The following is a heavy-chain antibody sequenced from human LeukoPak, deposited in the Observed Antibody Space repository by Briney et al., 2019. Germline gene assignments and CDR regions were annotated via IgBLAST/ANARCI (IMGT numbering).Heavy chain of an antibody. J-gene: IGHJ4*02. Sequence: SETLSLTCTVSGGSISSYYWSWIRQPPGKGLEWIGYIYYSGSTNYNPSLKSRVTISVDTSKNQFSLKLSSVTAADTAVYYCARLGGHYGSGSYGEHWGQGTLVTVSS. CDR2: IYYSGST. D-gene: IGHD3-10*01. CDR1: GGSISSYY. CDR3: ARLGGHYGSGSYGEH. V-gene: IGHV4-59*08.